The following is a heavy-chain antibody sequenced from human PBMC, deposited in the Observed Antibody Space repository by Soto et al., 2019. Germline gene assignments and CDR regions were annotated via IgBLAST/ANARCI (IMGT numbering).Heavy chain of an antibody. CDR2: ISYDGSNK. D-gene: IGHD3-22*01. V-gene: IGHV3-30-3*01. Sequence: GGSLRLSCAASGFTFISYAMHWVRQAPGKGLEWVAVISYDGSNKYYADSVKGRFTISRDNSKNTLYLQMNSLRAEDTAVYYCARDRRNSRYDSSGSLDYWGQGTLVTVSS. CDR3: ARDRRNSRYDSSGSLDY. J-gene: IGHJ4*02. CDR1: GFTFISYA.